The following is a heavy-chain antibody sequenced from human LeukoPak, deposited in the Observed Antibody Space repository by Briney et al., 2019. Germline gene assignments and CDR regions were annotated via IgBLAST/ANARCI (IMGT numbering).Heavy chain of an antibody. CDR2: ISAYNGNT. CDR3: ARDQGYSGSYRDFDY. V-gene: IGHV1-18*01. D-gene: IGHD1-26*01. J-gene: IGHJ4*02. Sequence: ASVKVSCMASGYTFTSYGISWVRQAPGQGLEWMGWISAYNGNTNYAQKLQGRVTMTTDTSTSTAYMELRSLRSDDTAVYYCARDQGYSGSYRDFDYWGQGTLVTVSS. CDR1: GYTFTSYG.